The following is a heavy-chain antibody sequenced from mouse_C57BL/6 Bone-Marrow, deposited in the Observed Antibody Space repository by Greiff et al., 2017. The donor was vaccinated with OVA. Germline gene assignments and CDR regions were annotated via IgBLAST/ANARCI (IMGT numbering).Heavy chain of an antibody. V-gene: IGHV1-55*01. CDR3: AREGDYYSNYVLYYYAMDY. CDR1: GYTFTSYW. Sequence: QVHVKQPGAELVKPGASVKMSCKASGYTFTSYWITWVKQRPGQGLEWIGDIYPGSGSTNYNEKFKSKATLTVDTSSSTAYMQLSSLTSEDSAVYYCAREGDYYSNYVLYYYAMDYWGQGTSVTVSS. CDR2: IYPGSGST. J-gene: IGHJ4*01. D-gene: IGHD2-5*01.